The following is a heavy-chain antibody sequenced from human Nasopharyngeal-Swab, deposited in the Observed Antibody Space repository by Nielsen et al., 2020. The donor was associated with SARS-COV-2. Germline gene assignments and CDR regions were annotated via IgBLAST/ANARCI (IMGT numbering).Heavy chain of an antibody. CDR3: ARGRGGGYDPWGYYYYDMDV. V-gene: IGHV3-21*01. CDR1: GFPFRNYY. CDR2: IDAGGGNT. J-gene: IGHJ6*02. Sequence: GESLKISCAASGFPFRNYYMTWVRQAPGKGLEWVSTIDAGGGNTWYADSVKGRFTISRDNPKNSLYLQMNSLRAEDTAVYYCARGRGGGYDPWGYYYYDMDVWGHGTTVTVSS. D-gene: IGHD5-12*01.